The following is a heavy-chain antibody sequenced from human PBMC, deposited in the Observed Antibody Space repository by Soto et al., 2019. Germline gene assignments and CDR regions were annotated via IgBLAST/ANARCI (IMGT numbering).Heavy chain of an antibody. CDR2: IIPILGIA. CDR1: GGTFSSYT. J-gene: IGHJ6*02. D-gene: IGHD4-17*01. V-gene: IGHV1-69*04. CDR3: ARDYGDQYYYYGMDV. Sequence: ASVKVSCKASGGTFSSYTISWVRQAPGQGLEWMGRIIPILGIANYAQKFQGRVTITADKSTSTAYMELSSLRSEDTAVYYCARDYGDQYYYYGMDVWGQGTTVTVSS.